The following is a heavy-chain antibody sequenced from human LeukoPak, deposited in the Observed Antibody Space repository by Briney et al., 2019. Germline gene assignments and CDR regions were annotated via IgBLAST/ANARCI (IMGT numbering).Heavy chain of an antibody. CDR3: ARHIPGYGSGDAFDI. Sequence: GESLKISCKGSGYSFTSYWIGWVRQMPGKGLEWMGIIYPGDSDTRYSPSFQGQVTISADKSISTAYLQWGSLKASDTAMYYCARHIPGYGSGDAFDIWGQGTLVTVSS. J-gene: IGHJ3*02. CDR2: IYPGDSDT. CDR1: GYSFTSYW. D-gene: IGHD6-19*01. V-gene: IGHV5-51*01.